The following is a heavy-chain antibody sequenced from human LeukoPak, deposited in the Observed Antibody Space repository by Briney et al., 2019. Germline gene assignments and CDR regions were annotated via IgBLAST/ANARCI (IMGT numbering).Heavy chain of an antibody. V-gene: IGHV4-61*02. CDR1: GGSISSSNYY. Sequence: SETLSLTCTVSGGSISSSNYYGRWIRQPAGRGVEWIGRIYTSGSTNYNPSLKSRVTISVDTSKNQFSLKLSSVTAADTAVYYCARGGVLRYFDWLLFNYYYYYYMDVWGKGTTVTISS. CDR2: IYTSGST. D-gene: IGHD3-9*01. CDR3: ARGGVLRYFDWLLFNYYYYYYMDV. J-gene: IGHJ6*03.